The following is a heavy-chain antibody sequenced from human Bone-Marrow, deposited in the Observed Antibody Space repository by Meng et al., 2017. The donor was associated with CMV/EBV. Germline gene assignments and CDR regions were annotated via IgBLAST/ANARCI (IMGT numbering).Heavy chain of an antibody. CDR1: GFTFSSYA. CDR3: ARDQYYYDSSGSPTATYYYYGMDV. V-gene: IGHV3-30*04. CDR2: ISYDGSNK. D-gene: IGHD3-22*01. J-gene: IGHJ6*02. Sequence: GGSLRLSCAASGFTFSSYAMHWVRQAPGKGLEWVAVISYDGSNKYYADSVKGRFTISRDNSKNTLYLQMNSLRAEDTAVYYCARDQYYYDSSGSPTATYYYYGMDVWGQGTTVTVSS.